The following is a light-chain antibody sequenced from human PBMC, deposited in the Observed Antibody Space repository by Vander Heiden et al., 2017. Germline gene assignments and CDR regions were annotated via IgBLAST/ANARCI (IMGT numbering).Light chain of an antibody. CDR1: QDISHY. Sequence: DIQMTQSPSSLSASLGDRVTIACQASQDISHYLDWYQQKAGKAPKLLISDASNLEEGVPSRFSGSGSGTDFTLTISSLQPEDIGTYYCQQYDDVPFTFGPGTRVDL. CDR3: QQYDDVPFT. J-gene: IGKJ3*01. V-gene: IGKV1-33*01. CDR2: DAS.